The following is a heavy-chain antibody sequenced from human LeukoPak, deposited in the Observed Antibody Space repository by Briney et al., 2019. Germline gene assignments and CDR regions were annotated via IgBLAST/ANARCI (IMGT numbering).Heavy chain of an antibody. CDR2: IYYSGIS. V-gene: IGHV4-59*11. CDR1: GGSISNHY. Sequence: PSETLSLTCTVPGGSISNHYWTWIRQSPGKGLEWIGYIYYSGISDYNPSLRSRVTMSVDTSKNQFSLKLNSLTAADTAVYYCARDMLGYYYGSGNYGSFDTWGQGTLVTVSS. J-gene: IGHJ5*02. CDR3: ARDMLGYYYGSGNYGSFDT. D-gene: IGHD3-10*01.